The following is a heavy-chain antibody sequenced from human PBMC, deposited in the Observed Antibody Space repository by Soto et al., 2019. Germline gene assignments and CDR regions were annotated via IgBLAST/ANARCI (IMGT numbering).Heavy chain of an antibody. CDR3: AKDRRAGGNYGFYSDF. J-gene: IGHJ4*02. Sequence: EVQLLESGGGLVQPGGSLRLSCAASGLTFSSYGMTWVRKAPGKGLEWVSFSSATGAGTYYADSVKGRFTISRDNSKNTLSLHMTSLRADDTAVYYCAKDRRAGGNYGFYSDFWGQGALVIVSS. CDR2: SSATGAGT. V-gene: IGHV3-23*01. D-gene: IGHD1-7*01. CDR1: GLTFSSYG.